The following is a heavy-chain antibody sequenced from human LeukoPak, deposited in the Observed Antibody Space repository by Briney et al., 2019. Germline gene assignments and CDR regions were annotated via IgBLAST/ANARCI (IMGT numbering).Heavy chain of an antibody. CDR2: INPNSGGT. CDR3: ARSIVVVPAAFDY. V-gene: IGHV1-2*02. D-gene: IGHD2-2*01. CDR1: GYTFTSYG. Sequence: ASMKVSCKASGYTFTSYGISWVRQAPGQGLEWMGWINPNSGGTNYAQKFQGRVTMTRDTSISTAYMELSRLRSDDTAVYYCARSIVVVPAAFDYWGQGTLVTVSS. J-gene: IGHJ4*02.